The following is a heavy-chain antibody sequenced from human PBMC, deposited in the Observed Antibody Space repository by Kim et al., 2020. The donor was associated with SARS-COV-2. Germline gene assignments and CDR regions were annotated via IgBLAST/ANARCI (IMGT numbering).Heavy chain of an antibody. CDR2: MNPNSGNT. V-gene: IGHV1-8*01. CDR3: ARDRKFFTMVTYYYYGMDV. D-gene: IGHD3-10*01. CDR1: GYTFTSYD. Sequence: ASVKVSCKASGYTFTSYDINWVRQATGQGLEWMGWMNPNSGNTGYAQKFQGRVTMTRNTSISTAYMELSSLRSEDTAVYYCARDRKFFTMVTYYYYGMDVWGQGTTVTVSS. J-gene: IGHJ6*02.